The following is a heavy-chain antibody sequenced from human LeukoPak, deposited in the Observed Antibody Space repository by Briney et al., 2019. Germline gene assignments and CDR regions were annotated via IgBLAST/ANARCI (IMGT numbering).Heavy chain of an antibody. V-gene: IGHV1-24*01. J-gene: IGHJ5*02. Sequence: ASVKVSCKVSGYTLTELSMHWVRQAPGKGLEWMGGFDPEDGETIYAQKFQGRVTMTEDTSTDTAYTELSSLRSEDTAVYYCAIVVVPAAINWFDPWGQGTLVTVSS. CDR3: AIVVVPAAINWFDP. CDR1: GYTLTELS. CDR2: FDPEDGET. D-gene: IGHD2-2*02.